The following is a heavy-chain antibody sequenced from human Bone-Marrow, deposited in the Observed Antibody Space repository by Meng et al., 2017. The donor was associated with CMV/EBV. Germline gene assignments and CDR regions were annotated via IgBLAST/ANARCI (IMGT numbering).Heavy chain of an antibody. CDR3: VRGWIYCSSSSCVVDY. Sequence: GGSLRLSCAASGFTFSSYEMNWVRQAPGKGLEWVALISYDDSNIYYADSVKGRFTISRDNSKNTLYLQMNSLRPDDTAVYYCVRGWIYCSSSSCVVDYWGQGTLVTVSS. CDR1: GFTFSSYE. CDR2: ISYDDSNI. J-gene: IGHJ4*02. D-gene: IGHD2-2*01. V-gene: IGHV3-30-3*01.